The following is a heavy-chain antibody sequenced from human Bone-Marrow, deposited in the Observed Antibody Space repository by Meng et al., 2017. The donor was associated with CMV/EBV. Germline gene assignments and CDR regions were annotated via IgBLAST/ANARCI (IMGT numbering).Heavy chain of an antibody. CDR3: ARGRGSGSYWAWFDP. J-gene: IGHJ5*02. V-gene: IGHV3-74*01. CDR2: INPDGSST. Sequence: GGSLRLSCAASGFTFSTYWMHWVRQAPGKGLVWVSRINPDGSSTSYADSVKGRFTISRDNAKNTLYLQMNSLRAEDTAVYYCARGRGSGSYWAWFDPWGQGTLVTVSS. D-gene: IGHD1-26*01. CDR1: GFTFSTYW.